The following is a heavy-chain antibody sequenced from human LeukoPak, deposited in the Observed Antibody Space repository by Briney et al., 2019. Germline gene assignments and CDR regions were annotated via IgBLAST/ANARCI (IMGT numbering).Heavy chain of an antibody. CDR2: IKQDGSEK. J-gene: IGHJ3*02. V-gene: IGHV3-7*03. D-gene: IGHD3-22*01. Sequence: GGSLRLSCAASGFTFSSYWMSWVRQAPGKGLEWVANIKQDGSEKYYVDSVKGRFTISRDNAKNSLYLQMNSLRAEDTALYYCAKDISGYYDSSGSIAGTYDAFDIWGQGTMVTVSS. CDR1: GFTFSSYW. CDR3: AKDISGYYDSSGSIAGTYDAFDI.